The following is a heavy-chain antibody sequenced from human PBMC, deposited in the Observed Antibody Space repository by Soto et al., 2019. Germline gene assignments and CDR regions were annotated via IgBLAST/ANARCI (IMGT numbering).Heavy chain of an antibody. CDR1: GFTLSKYW. J-gene: IGHJ4*02. D-gene: IGHD3-22*01. CDR3: ARDPSGYYYDNSGYQDY. V-gene: IGHV3-74*01. CDR2: INSNGTST. Sequence: PGGSLRLSCAASGFTLSKYWMHWVRQAPGQGLEWVSRINSNGTSTGYADSVKGRFTISRDNAKNTLYLQMNSLRVEDTAVYYCARDPSGYYYDNSGYQDYWGQGTPVTVSS.